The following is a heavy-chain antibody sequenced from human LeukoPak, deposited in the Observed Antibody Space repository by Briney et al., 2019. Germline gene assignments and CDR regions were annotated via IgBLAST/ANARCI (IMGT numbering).Heavy chain of an antibody. CDR1: GFTFSSYA. J-gene: IGHJ4*02. D-gene: IGHD1-26*01. CDR3: ARTGGSYPYYFEY. V-gene: IGHV3-23*01. Sequence: GGSLRLSCAASGFTFSSYAMSWVRQAPGKGLEWVSAISGSGGSTYYADSVKGRFTISRDNSKNTLYLQMNSLRAEDTAVYYCARTGGSYPYYFEYWGQGTLVTVSS. CDR2: ISGSGGST.